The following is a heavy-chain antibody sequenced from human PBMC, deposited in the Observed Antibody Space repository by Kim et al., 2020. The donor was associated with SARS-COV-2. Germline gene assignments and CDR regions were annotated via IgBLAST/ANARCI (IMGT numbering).Heavy chain of an antibody. D-gene: IGHD2-15*01. J-gene: IGHJ3*01. Sequence: SGKGRFTISKDNSKNTLYLQMNSLRAEDTAVYYCAKDKSYCSGGSCFGSWGQGTMVIVSS. CDR3: AKDKSYCSGGSCFGS. V-gene: IGHV3-23*01.